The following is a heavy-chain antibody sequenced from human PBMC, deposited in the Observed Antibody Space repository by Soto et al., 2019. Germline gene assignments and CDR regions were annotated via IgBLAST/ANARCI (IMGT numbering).Heavy chain of an antibody. J-gene: IGHJ6*02. CDR1: GGTFSSYA. D-gene: IGHD2-15*01. CDR2: IIPIFGTA. V-gene: IGHV1-69*13. Sequence: SVKVSFKASGGTFSSYAISWLRQAPGQGLEWMGGIIPIFGTANYAQKFQGRVTITADESTSTAYMELSSLRSEDTAVYYCARSSCSGGSCYSSYYYGMDVWGQGTTVTVSS. CDR3: ARSSCSGGSCYSSYYYGMDV.